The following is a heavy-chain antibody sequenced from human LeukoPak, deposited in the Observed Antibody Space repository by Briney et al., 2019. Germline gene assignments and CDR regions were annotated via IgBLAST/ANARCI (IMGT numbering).Heavy chain of an antibody. CDR3: ARDFSWGVDS. CDR2: INANSGDT. V-gene: IGHV1-2*02. D-gene: IGHD3-10*01. J-gene: IGHJ4*02. Sequence: ASVNVSCKTSAYSFTGYFFHWIRQAPGQGLEWMGWINANSGDTNYAQQFQGRLTMTRDRSISTVYMELSRLRTDDTAVYYCARDFSWGVDSWNQGTLVSVSS. CDR1: AYSFTGYF.